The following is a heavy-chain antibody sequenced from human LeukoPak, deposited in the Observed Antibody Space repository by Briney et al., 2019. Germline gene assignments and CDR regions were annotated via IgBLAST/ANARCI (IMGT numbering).Heavy chain of an antibody. CDR3: ARSTISLPTFDY. D-gene: IGHD3-3*01. Sequence: SETLSLTCTVSGGSISSYYWSWIRQPPGKGLEWIGYIYYSGSTNYNPSLKSRVTISVDTSKNQFSLKLSSVTAADTAVYYCARSTISLPTFDYWGQGTLVTVSS. J-gene: IGHJ4*02. CDR1: GGSISSYY. V-gene: IGHV4-59*12. CDR2: IYYSGST.